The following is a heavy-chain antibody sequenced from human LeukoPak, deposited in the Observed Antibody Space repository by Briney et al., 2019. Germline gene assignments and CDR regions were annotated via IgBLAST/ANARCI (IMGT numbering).Heavy chain of an antibody. D-gene: IGHD3-3*01. CDR3: ARASTIFGVAYNWFDP. Sequence: SVKVSCKASGGTFRSYAISWVRQAPGQGLEWMGGVIPVRTTTHYAQKLQGRVTITMDESTNTAYMEMTSLTYDDTAVYYCARASTIFGVAYNWFDPWGQGTLVTVSS. CDR1: GGTFRSYA. CDR2: VIPVRTTT. J-gene: IGHJ5*02. V-gene: IGHV1-69*05.